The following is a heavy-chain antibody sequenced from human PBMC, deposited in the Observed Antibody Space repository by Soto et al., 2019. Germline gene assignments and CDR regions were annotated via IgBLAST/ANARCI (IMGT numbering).Heavy chain of an antibody. CDR3: ARDHSRYYGGNSGWFDP. D-gene: IGHD4-17*01. Sequence: PSETLSLTCTVSGGSISSGGYYWSWIRQHPGKGLEWIGYIYYSGSTYYNPSLKSRVTISVDTSKNQFSLQLSSVTAADTAVYYCARDHSRYYGGNSGWFDPWGQGTLVTVS. J-gene: IGHJ5*02. CDR2: IYYSGST. V-gene: IGHV4-31*03. CDR1: GGSISSGGYY.